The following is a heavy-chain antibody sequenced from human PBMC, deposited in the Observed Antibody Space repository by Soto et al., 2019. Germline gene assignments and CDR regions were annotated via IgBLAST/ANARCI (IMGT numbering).Heavy chain of an antibody. D-gene: IGHD2-2*01. J-gene: IGHJ4*02. CDR1: GGSFSGHY. CDR3: ARGFQYCGSISCYAIFDY. V-gene: IGHV4-34*01. CDR2: INHSGSI. Sequence: QVQLQQWGAGLLKPSETLSLTCAVYGGSFSGHYWGWIRQPPGKGLEWIGKINHSGSINYNPSPKSRVTISVDRSKKQFSLRLSSVAAADTAVYYCARGFQYCGSISCYAIFDYWGQGTLVTVSS.